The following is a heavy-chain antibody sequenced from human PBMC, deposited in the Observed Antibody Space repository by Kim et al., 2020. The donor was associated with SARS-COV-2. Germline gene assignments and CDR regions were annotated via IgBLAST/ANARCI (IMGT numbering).Heavy chain of an antibody. CDR2: IKSKTDGGTT. J-gene: IGHJ3*02. CDR3: TTSAILTGYTPSSLNAFDI. CDR1: GFTFSNAW. Sequence: GGSLRLSCAASGFTFSNAWVSWVRQAPGKGLEWVGRIKSKTDGGTTDYAAPVKGRFTISRDDSKNTLYLQMNSLKTEDTAVYYCTTSAILTGYTPSSLNAFDIWGQGTMVTVSS. V-gene: IGHV3-15*01. D-gene: IGHD3-9*01.